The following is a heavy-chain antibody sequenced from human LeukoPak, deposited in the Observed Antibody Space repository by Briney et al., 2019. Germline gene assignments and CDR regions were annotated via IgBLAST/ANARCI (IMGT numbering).Heavy chain of an antibody. Sequence: GGSLRLSCAASGFTFSSYAMSWVRQAPGKGLEWVSAISGSGGSTYYADSVKGRFTIFRDNSKNTLYLQMNSLRAEDTAVYYCAKEDTYYGILTGYSAPSYFDYWGQGTLVTVSS. CDR3: AKEDTYYGILTGYSAPSYFDY. CDR2: ISGSGGST. J-gene: IGHJ4*02. V-gene: IGHV3-23*01. CDR1: GFTFSSYA. D-gene: IGHD3-9*01.